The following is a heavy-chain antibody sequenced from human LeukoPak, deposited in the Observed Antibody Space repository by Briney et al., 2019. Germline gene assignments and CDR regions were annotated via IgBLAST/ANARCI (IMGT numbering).Heavy chain of an antibody. CDR1: GYTLTKLS. D-gene: IGHD2-15*01. CDR3: ATANVLVAASLDY. CDR2: FDPEDGET. J-gene: IGHJ4*02. V-gene: IGHV1-24*01. Sequence: ASVKVSCKVSGYTLTKLSMHWVRQAPGKGLEWLGGFDPEDGETIYAQKFQGRVTMTEDTSTDTAYIELSRLRSEDTAVYYCATANVLVAASLDYWGQGTLVTVSS.